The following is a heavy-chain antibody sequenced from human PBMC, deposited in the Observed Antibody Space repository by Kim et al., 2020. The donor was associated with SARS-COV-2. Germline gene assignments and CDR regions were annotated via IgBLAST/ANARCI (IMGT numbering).Heavy chain of an antibody. D-gene: IGHD3-16*01. CDR2: IYYSGST. CDR3: ASPRGYDAFDI. Sequence: SETLSLTCTVSGGSISSGDYYWSWIRQPPGKGLEWIGYIYYSGSTYYNPSLNSRVTISVDTSKNQFSLKLSSVTAADTAVYYCASPRGYDAFDIWGQGTMVTVSS. V-gene: IGHV4-30-4*01. J-gene: IGHJ3*02. CDR1: GGSISSGDYY.